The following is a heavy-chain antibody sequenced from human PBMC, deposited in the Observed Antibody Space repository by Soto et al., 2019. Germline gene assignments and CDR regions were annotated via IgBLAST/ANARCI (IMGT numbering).Heavy chain of an antibody. D-gene: IGHD3-16*01. V-gene: IGHV1-18*04. CDR2: ISAYNGNT. CDR3: ARGGIMITFGTYSEWYYYGMDV. J-gene: IGHJ6*02. CDR1: GYTFTSYG. Sequence: QVPLVQSGAEVKKPGASVKVSCKASGYTFTSYGISWVRQAPGQGLEWMGWISAYNGNTNYAQKLQGRVTMTTDTSTSTAYMELRSLRSDDTAVYYCARGGIMITFGTYSEWYYYGMDVWGQGTTVTVSS.